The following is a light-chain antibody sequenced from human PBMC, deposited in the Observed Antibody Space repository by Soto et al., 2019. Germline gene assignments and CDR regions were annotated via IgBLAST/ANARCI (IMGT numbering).Light chain of an antibody. CDR1: QGISSY. V-gene: IGKV1-9*01. J-gene: IGKJ4*01. CDR3: QQLNKYPST. Sequence: IQLTQSPSSLSASVGDRVTITCRASQGISSYLGWYQQKPGKAPKLLIYGASTLQSGVPSRFSGSGSGTDFTLTISSPQPEDFATYYCQQLNKYPSTFGGGTKVEIK. CDR2: GAS.